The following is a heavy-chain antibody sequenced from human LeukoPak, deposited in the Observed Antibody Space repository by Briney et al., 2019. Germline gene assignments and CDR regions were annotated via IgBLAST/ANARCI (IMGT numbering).Heavy chain of an antibody. CDR2: ISSSSNYI. V-gene: IGHV3-21*06. CDR3: ARGLGYNYGTGQPDY. J-gene: IGHJ4*02. D-gene: IGHD5-18*01. CDR1: GFTFNNYA. Sequence: GGSLRLSCAASGFTFNNYAMSWVRQAPGKGLEWVSSISSSSNYIYYADSVKGRFTISRDSAKNSLYLQMNSLRAEDTAVYYCARGLGYNYGTGQPDYWGQGTLVTVSS.